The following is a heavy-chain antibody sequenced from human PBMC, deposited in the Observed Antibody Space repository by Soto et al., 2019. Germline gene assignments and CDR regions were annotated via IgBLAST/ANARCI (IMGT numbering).Heavy chain of an antibody. CDR3: ARGLLYSWDYYYGMDV. J-gene: IGHJ6*02. CDR2: IIPIFGTA. D-gene: IGHD2-2*02. Sequence: QVQLVQSGAEVKKPGSSVKVSRKASGGTFSSYAISWVRQAPGQGLEWMGGIIPIFGTANYAQKFQGRVTITADESTSTAYMELSSLRSEDTAVYYCARGLLYSWDYYYGMDVWGQGTTVTVSS. CDR1: GGTFSSYA. V-gene: IGHV1-69*01.